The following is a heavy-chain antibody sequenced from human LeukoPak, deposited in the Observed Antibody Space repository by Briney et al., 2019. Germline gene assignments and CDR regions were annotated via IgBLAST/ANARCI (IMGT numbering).Heavy chain of an antibody. V-gene: IGHV3-48*01. CDR1: GSTLSSYS. J-gene: IGHJ4*02. CDR2: ISISGTTI. CDR3: STAKFDY. Sequence: GGSLRLSCAASGSTLSSYSMNRVRQAPGKGLEWVSHISISGTTIHYADSVKGRFTISRDSAKNSLYLQLNSLRGEDTAVYYCSTAKFDYWGQGTLLTVSS.